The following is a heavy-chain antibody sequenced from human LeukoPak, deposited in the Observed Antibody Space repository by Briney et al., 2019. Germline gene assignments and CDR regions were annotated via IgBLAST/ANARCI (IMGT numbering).Heavy chain of an antibody. D-gene: IGHD4-17*01. CDR3: AREGPVTTVNHIDY. Sequence: SQTLSLTCTVSGGSISSGDHYWSWIRQPPGKGLEWIGYIYYSGTTYYNPPLRSRVSISVDTSKNQFSLKLTSVTAADTAVYYCAREGPVTTVNHIDYWGQGTLVTLSS. V-gene: IGHV4-30-4*01. CDR1: GGSISSGDHY. J-gene: IGHJ4*02. CDR2: IYYSGTT.